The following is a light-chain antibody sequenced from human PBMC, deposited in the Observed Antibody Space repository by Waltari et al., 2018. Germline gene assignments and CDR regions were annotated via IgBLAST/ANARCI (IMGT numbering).Light chain of an antibody. Sequence: QSALTQPRSVSGSPGQSVTISCTGTSSDVGGYNYVPCYQQHPDKAPKLIIYDINKRPAGVPDRFSGSKSGNTASLTIAGLQAEDEADYYCCSYVGSNIYWVFGGGTKLTVL. CDR2: DIN. J-gene: IGLJ3*02. CDR3: CSYVGSNIYWV. V-gene: IGLV2-11*01. CDR1: SSDVGGYNY.